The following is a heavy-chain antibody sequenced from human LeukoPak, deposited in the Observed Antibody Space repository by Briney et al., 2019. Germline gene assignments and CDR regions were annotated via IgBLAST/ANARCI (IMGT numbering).Heavy chain of an antibody. CDR1: GFTFSSYS. Sequence: PGGSLRLSCAASGFTFSSYSMNWVRQAPGKGLEWVSSISSSSSYVYYADSVKGRFTISRDNAKNSLYLQMNSLRAEDTAVYYCAKDRRIAAAGTTLDYWGQGTLVTVSS. D-gene: IGHD6-13*01. CDR2: ISSSSSYV. V-gene: IGHV3-21*01. J-gene: IGHJ4*02. CDR3: AKDRRIAAAGTTLDY.